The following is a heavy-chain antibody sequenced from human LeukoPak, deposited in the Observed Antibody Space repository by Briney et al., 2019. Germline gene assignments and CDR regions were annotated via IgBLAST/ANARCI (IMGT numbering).Heavy chain of an antibody. V-gene: IGHV3-53*01. CDR3: ARHYYDSSGYYPPASDY. J-gene: IGHJ4*02. Sequence: GGSLRLSCAASGFTVRSNYMSWVRQAPGKGLEWVSVIYSGGSTYYADSVKGRFTISRDNSKNTLYLQMNSLRAEDTAVYYCARHYYDSSGYYPPASDYWGQGTLVTVSS. CDR1: GFTVRSNY. D-gene: IGHD3-22*01. CDR2: IYSGGST.